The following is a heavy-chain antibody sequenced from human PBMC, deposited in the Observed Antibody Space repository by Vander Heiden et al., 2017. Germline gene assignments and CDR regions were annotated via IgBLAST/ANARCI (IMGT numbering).Heavy chain of an antibody. V-gene: IGHV3-33*01. CDR1: GLTFSGYG. CDR2: IWYDGSNK. J-gene: IGHJ4*02. CDR3: ARELRVITTGYYFDY. Sequence: VQLVDSGGGVVQPGRSLRLSCAASGLTFSGYGMNWVRQAPGKGLEWVAVIWYDGSNKYYADSVKGRFTISRDNSKNTLYLQMNSLRAEDTAVYYCARELRVITTGYYFDYWGQGTLVTVSS. D-gene: IGHD3-9*01.